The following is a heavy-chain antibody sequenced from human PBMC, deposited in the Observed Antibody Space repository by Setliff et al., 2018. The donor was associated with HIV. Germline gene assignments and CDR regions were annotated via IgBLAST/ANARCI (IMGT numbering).Heavy chain of an antibody. V-gene: IGHV1-3*01. CDR3: AREFLVITRFDY. D-gene: IGHD1-20*01. J-gene: IGHJ4*02. CDR1: GYAFRDHT. Sequence: ASVKVSCKASGYAFRDHTIHWVRQAAGQGLEWMGYVHGGNGKTEYLQKFQGRMTMTSDTSATTAYMELSSLKSEDSAIYYCAREFLVITRFDYWGQGTLVTVSS. CDR2: VHGGNGKT.